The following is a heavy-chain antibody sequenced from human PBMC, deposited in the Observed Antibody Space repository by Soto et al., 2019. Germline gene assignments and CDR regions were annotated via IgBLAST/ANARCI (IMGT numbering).Heavy chain of an antibody. J-gene: IGHJ4*02. V-gene: IGHV1-2*02. CDR2: INPNSGGT. Sequence: EASVKVSCKASGYTFTGYYMHWVRQAPGQGLEWMGWINPNSGGTNYAQKFQGRVTMTRDTSISTAYMELSRLRSDDTAVYYCARGANGMVTAIHRDDWGKGALGTVSS. CDR3: ARGANGMVTAIHRDD. D-gene: IGHD2-21*02. CDR1: GYTFTGYY.